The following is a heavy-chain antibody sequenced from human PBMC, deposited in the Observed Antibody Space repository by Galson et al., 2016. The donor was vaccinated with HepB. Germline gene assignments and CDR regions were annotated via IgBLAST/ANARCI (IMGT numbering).Heavy chain of an antibody. CDR2: IYYSGST. J-gene: IGHJ4*02. Sequence: TLSLTCTVSGVSINNGGYYWSWVRQLPGKGLEWIGYIYYSGSTYYNPSLKSRVTISKDTSKGQFSLKLSSVTAAETAIYYCASLITIFGAAPEDHWGQGTLVTVSS. D-gene: IGHD3-3*01. V-gene: IGHV4-31*03. CDR3: ASLITIFGAAPEDH. CDR1: GVSINNGGYY.